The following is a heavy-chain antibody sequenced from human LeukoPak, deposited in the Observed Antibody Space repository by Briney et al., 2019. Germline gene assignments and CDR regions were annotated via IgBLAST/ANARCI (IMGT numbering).Heavy chain of an antibody. CDR3: AGRGQRYFRD. CDR2: IYRIGNT. J-gene: IGHJ1*01. V-gene: IGHV4-4*08. CDR1: VDCISSDY. Sequence: SETLSLTCSVSVDCISSDYWSWIRQPPGKGLEWIGYIYRIGNTDYNPSLKSRVTISLDTSKNQLSLNLTSVTAAYTAVYYCAGRGQRYFRDWGQGTLVTVSS.